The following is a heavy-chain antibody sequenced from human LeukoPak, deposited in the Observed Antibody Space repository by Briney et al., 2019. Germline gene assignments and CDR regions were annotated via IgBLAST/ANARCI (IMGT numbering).Heavy chain of an antibody. D-gene: IGHD5-24*01. J-gene: IGHJ4*02. V-gene: IGHV1-18*01. CDR1: GYTFTSYG. CDR2: ISAYNGST. CDR3: ARMARRVPSDY. Sequence: ASVKVSCKSSGYTFTSYGISWVRQAPGQGLKWMGWISAYNGSTNYAQKLQGRVTMTTDTSTSTAYMELRSLRSDDTAVYYCARMARRVPSDYWGQGTLVTVSS.